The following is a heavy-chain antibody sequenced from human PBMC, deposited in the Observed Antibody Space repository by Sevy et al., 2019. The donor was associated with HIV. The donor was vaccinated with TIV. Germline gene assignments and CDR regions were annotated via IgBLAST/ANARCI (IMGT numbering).Heavy chain of an antibody. CDR1: GLNFNIYS. J-gene: IGHJ4*02. D-gene: IGHD2-21*02. Sequence: GGSLRLSCAASGLNFNIYSMNWVRQAPGKGLEWVSSISGSSSYIFYADSVKGRFTISRDNAKNSLYLQMNSLRAEDTAVYYCARGRGDPRADCFDYWGQGTLVTVSS. CDR2: ISGSSSYI. CDR3: ARGRGDPRADCFDY. V-gene: IGHV3-21*01.